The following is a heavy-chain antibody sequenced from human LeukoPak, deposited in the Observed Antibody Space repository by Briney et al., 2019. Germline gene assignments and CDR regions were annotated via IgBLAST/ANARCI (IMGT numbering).Heavy chain of an antibody. CDR2: IHPGDSNT. CDR3: ARRRGDTVAGPDY. CDR1: GYSFTNYW. Sequence: GESLKISCQGYGYSFTNYWIVWVRQMPGQGLEYMGIIHPGDSNTKYSPSFEGQVIISVDKSISTAYLQWSILKASDSAIYYCARRRGDTVAGPDYWGQGTLVTVSS. V-gene: IGHV5-51*01. D-gene: IGHD6-19*01. J-gene: IGHJ4*02.